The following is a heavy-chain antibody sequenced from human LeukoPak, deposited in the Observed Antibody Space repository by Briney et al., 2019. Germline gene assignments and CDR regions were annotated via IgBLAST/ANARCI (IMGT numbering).Heavy chain of an antibody. D-gene: IGHD3-22*01. Sequence: ASVKVSCKASGYTFTSYGISWVRQAPGQGLEWMEWISAYNGNTNYAQKLQGRVTMTTDTSTSTAYMELRSLRSDDTAVYYCARDNPPYYYDSSGSIDYWGQGTLVTVSS. J-gene: IGHJ4*02. CDR2: ISAYNGNT. V-gene: IGHV1-18*01. CDR3: ARDNPPYYYDSSGSIDY. CDR1: GYTFTSYG.